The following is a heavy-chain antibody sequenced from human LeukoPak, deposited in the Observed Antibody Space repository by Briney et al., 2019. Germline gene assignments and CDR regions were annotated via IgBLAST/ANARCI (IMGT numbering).Heavy chain of an antibody. D-gene: IGHD3-10*01. J-gene: IGHJ6*02. CDR3: ARGSGALYYGMDV. V-gene: IGHV4-59*01. Sequence: SETLSLTCTVPSGSIRSYYWSWIRQPPGEGLEWIGYINFSGTTNCNPSLKSRVTISADTSKDQFSLKLTSVTAADTAVYYCARGSGALYYGMDVWGQGTTVTVSS. CDR2: INFSGTT. CDR1: SGSIRSYY.